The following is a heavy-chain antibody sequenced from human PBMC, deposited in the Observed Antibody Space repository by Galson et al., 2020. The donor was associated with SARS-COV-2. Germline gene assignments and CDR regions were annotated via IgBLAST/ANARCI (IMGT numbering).Heavy chain of an antibody. V-gene: IGHV3-7*01. CDR3: ARHALGSGWLHPGFDY. CDR2: IKQDGSEK. J-gene: IGHJ4*02. CDR1: GFTFSSYW. D-gene: IGHD3-10*01. Sequence: LSLTCAASGFTFSSYWMSWVRQAPGKGLEWVANIKQDGSEKYYVDSVKGRFTISRDNAKNSLYLQMNSLRAEDTAVYYCARHALGSGWLHPGFDYWGQGTLVTVSS.